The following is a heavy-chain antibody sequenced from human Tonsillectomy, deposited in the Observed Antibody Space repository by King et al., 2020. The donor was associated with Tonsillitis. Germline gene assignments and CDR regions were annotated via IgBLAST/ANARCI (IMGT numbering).Heavy chain of an antibody. CDR2: IKSKTDGGTT. V-gene: IGHV3-15*01. CDR3: TTVSYYDGLFDY. CDR1: GFTFSSSW. Sequence: VQLVESGGGLVKPGGSLRLSCAASGFTFSSSWMSWVRQAPGKGLEWVGRIKSKTDGGTTDYAAPVKGRITISRDESKNTLYLQMNSLKTEDTAVYYCTTVSYYDGLFDYWGQGTLVSVSS. D-gene: IGHD3-3*01. J-gene: IGHJ4*02.